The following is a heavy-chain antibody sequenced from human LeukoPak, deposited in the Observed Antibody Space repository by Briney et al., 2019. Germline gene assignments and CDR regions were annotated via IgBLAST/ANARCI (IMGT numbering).Heavy chain of an antibody. J-gene: IGHJ4*02. Sequence: GGSLRLSCAASGFTFSAYGMHWVRQAPGKGLEWVAVIRYDGSNKYYEDFVKGRFTISRDNSKNTLYLQMNSLRAEDTAVYYCAKVRIGYCSGGSCYVPLDYWGQGTLVTVSS. CDR3: AKVRIGYCSGGSCYVPLDY. CDR1: GFTFSAYG. CDR2: IRYDGSNK. D-gene: IGHD2-15*01. V-gene: IGHV3-30*02.